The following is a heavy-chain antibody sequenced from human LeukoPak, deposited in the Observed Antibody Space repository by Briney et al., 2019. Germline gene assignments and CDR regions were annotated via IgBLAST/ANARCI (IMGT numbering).Heavy chain of an antibody. CDR1: DYTFVGHY. Sequence: ASVKDSCKASDYTFVGHYMHWVRQAPGQGLAWMGWVNPNSGVTTYAQKFQGRVTMTRDTSISTAYMKLSRLSSDDTAVYYCARGRGYRYSWFDPWGQGTLVTVSS. J-gene: IGHJ5*02. CDR3: ARGRGYRYSWFDP. V-gene: IGHV1-2*02. CDR2: VNPNSGVT. D-gene: IGHD5-18*01.